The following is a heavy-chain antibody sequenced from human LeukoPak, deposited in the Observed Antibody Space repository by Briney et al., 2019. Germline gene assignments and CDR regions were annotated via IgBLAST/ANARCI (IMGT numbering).Heavy chain of an antibody. CDR2: IKEDGSEK. J-gene: IGHJ4*02. CDR1: GFTFSNYW. CDR3: GSIGSSWYEDY. V-gene: IGHV3-7*01. D-gene: IGHD6-13*01. Sequence: GGSVRLSCAASGFTFSNYWMSWVRQAPGKGLEWVANIKEDGSEKNYVDSVKGRFTISRDNAKNSLSLQMNSLRAEDTAVYYCGSIGSSWYEDYCGRGTLVTVSS.